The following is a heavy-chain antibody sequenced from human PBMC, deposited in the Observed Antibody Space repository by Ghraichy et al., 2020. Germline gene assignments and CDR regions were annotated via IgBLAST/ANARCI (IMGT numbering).Heavy chain of an antibody. CDR3: ARQRDSSGYYSLMDV. CDR1: GGSISSYY. Sequence: SETLSLTCIVSGGSISSYYWSWIRQPPGRGLEWIGYIYYSGSTDYNPSLKSRVTISADTSKNQFSLRLSSVTAADPAVYYCARQRDSSGYYSLMDVWGQGTTVTVSS. J-gene: IGHJ6*02. V-gene: IGHV4-59*08. CDR2: IYYSGST. D-gene: IGHD3-22*01.